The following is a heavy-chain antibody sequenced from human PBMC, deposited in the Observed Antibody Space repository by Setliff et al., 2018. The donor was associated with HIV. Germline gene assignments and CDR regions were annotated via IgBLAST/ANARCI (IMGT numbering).Heavy chain of an antibody. D-gene: IGHD6-6*01. CDR2: INPSGGST. V-gene: IGHV1-46*01. CDR1: GYTFTSYY. CDR3: ARDLGQLVQSFYYYYGMDV. J-gene: IGHJ6*02. Sequence: ASVKVSCKASGYTFTSYYMHWVRQAPGQGLEWMGIINPSGGSTSYAQKFQGRVTMTRDTSTSTVYMELSSLRSEDTAVYYCARDLGQLVQSFYYYYGMDVWGQGTTVTVSS.